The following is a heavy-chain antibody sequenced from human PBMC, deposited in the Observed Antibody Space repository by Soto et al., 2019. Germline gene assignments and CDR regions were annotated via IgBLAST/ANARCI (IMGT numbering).Heavy chain of an antibody. J-gene: IGHJ5*02. D-gene: IGHD2-15*01. CDR1: GGSISSGGYY. CDR2: IYYSGST. CDR3: ARVGSGSRLNPTPFDP. Sequence: QVQLQESGPGLVKPSQTLSLTCTVSGGSISSGGYYWSWIRQHPGKGLEWIGYIYYSGSTYYNPSLKSRVTISVDTSKNQFSLKLSSVTAADTAVYYCARVGSGSRLNPTPFDPWGQGTLVTVSS. V-gene: IGHV4-31*03.